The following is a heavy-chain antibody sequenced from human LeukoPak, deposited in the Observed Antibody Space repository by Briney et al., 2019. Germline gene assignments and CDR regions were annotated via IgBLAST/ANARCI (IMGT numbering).Heavy chain of an antibody. V-gene: IGHV4-59*08. D-gene: IGHD3-3*01. CDR2: IYYSGST. Sequence: SETLSLTCTVSGGSISRYYWSRIRQPPGKGLEWIGYIYYSGSTNYNPSLKSRVTISVDTSKNQFSLKLSSVTAADTAVYYCARHGSYYDFWSGYPFDYWGQGTLVTVSS. J-gene: IGHJ4*02. CDR3: ARHGSYYDFWSGYPFDY. CDR1: GGSISRYY.